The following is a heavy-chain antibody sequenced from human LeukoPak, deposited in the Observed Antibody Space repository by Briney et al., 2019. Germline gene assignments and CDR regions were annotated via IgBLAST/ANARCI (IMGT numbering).Heavy chain of an antibody. J-gene: IGHJ4*02. Sequence: ASVKVSCTASGGTFSSYAISWVRQAPGQGLEWMGGIIPIFGTANYAQKFQGRVTITADESTSTAYMELSSLRSEDTAVYYCARGRVYYDSSGYYNYFDYWGQGTLVTVSS. D-gene: IGHD3-22*01. CDR3: ARGRVYYDSSGYYNYFDY. V-gene: IGHV1-69*01. CDR2: IIPIFGTA. CDR1: GGTFSSYA.